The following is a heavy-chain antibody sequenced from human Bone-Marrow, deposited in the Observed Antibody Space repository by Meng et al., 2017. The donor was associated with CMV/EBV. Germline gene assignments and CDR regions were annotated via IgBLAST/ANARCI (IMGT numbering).Heavy chain of an antibody. CDR1: GYTFTSYD. Sequence: ASVKVSCKASGYTFTSYDINWVRQATGQGLEWMGWMNPNSGNTGYAQKFQGRVTMTRDTSTSTVYMELSSLRSEDTAVYYCARDIVVVPAAIWGYYYYGMDVWGQGTTVTVSS. CDR3: ARDIVVVPAAIWGYYYYGMDV. J-gene: IGHJ6*02. CDR2: MNPNSGNT. D-gene: IGHD2-2*01. V-gene: IGHV1-8*01.